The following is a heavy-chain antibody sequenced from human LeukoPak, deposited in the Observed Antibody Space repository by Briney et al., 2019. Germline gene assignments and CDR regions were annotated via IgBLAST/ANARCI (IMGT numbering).Heavy chain of an antibody. Sequence: GASVKVSCKASGYTFSGYYIHWVQQAPGQGLEWMGWINFNSGDTNYAQKFQGRVTVTRDTSISTTYMELSSLRADDTAIYHCVRERGATIDYWGQGTLVTVSS. V-gene: IGHV1-2*02. D-gene: IGHD1-26*01. CDR1: GYTFSGYY. CDR2: INFNSGDT. J-gene: IGHJ4*02. CDR3: VRERGATIDY.